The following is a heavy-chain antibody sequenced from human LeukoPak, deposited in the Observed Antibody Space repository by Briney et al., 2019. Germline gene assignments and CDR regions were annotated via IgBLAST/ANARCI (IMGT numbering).Heavy chain of an antibody. CDR1: GGTFSIYA. CDR3: ARDRARGELRATWDY. V-gene: IGHV1-69*13. Sequence: WASVTVSCTASGGTFSIYAISWVRQAPGQGIEWMGGIIPIFGTANYAQKFQGRVTITADESTSTAYMELSSLRSEDTAVYYCARDRARGELRATWDYWGQGTLVTASS. D-gene: IGHD1-26*01. CDR2: IIPIFGTA. J-gene: IGHJ4*02.